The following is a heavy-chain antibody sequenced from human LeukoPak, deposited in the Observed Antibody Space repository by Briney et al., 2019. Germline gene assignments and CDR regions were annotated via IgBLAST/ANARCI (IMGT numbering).Heavy chain of an antibody. Sequence: ASETLSLTCTVPGGSISSYYWSWIRQPPGRGLEWIGYIYYSGSTNYNPSLKSRGTISVDTSKNQFSLKLSSVTAADTAVYYCARSGVAGTADVFDIWGQGTMVTVSS. D-gene: IGHD6-19*01. CDR1: GGSISSYY. V-gene: IGHV4-59*01. CDR3: ARSGVAGTADVFDI. J-gene: IGHJ3*02. CDR2: IYYSGST.